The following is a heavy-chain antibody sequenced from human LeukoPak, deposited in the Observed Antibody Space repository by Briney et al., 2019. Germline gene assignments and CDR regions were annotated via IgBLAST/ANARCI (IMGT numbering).Heavy chain of an antibody. CDR1: GFTFSNAW. D-gene: IGHD6-19*01. CDR3: ARGKYSSGWFDY. J-gene: IGHJ4*02. V-gene: IGHV3-15*01. CDR2: IKSKSDGGTT. Sequence: GGSLRLSCAASGFTFSNAWMTWVRQAPGKGLEWLGHIKSKSDGGTTDCAAPFKGRFTISRDDSKNTPYLQMNSLRAEDTAVYYCARGKYSSGWFDYWGQGTLVTVSS.